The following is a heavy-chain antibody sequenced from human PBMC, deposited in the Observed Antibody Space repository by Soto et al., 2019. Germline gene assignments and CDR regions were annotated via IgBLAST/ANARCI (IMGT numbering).Heavy chain of an antibody. CDR2: IIPIFGTA. J-gene: IGHJ4*02. CDR3: ERFGYPGQAAY. V-gene: IGHV1-69*12. Sequence: QVQLVQSGAEVKKPGSSVKVSCKASGGTFSSYAISWVRQAPGQGLEWMGGIIPIFGTANYAQKFQGRVTITADEFTSTAYMVLSSLRSSNLHVYSCERFGYPGQAAYWGQGTLVTVSS. CDR1: GGTFSSYA. D-gene: IGHD5-18*01.